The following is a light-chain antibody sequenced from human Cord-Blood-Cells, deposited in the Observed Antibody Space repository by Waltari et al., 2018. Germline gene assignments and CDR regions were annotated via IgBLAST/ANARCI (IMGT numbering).Light chain of an antibody. CDR3: QQYYSTSYT. J-gene: IGKJ2*01. CDR1: QGISSY. Sequence: AIRMTQSPSSLSASVGDIVTITCCASQGISSYLAWYQQKPAKAPQLFIYYASSLQIGVPSRFSGSGSGTDYTLTFSRLQPEDFATYYCQQYYSTSYTFGQGTKLEIK. V-gene: IGKV1D-43*01. CDR2: YAS.